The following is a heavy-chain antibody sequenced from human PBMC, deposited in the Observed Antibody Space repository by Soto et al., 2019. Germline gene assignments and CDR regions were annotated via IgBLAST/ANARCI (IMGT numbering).Heavy chain of an antibody. CDR2: IYHSGST. V-gene: IGHV4-30-2*01. J-gene: IGHJ6*02. Sequence: SETLSLTCAFSGCSISSGGYSWSWIRQPPGKGLEWIGYIYHSGSTYYNPSLKSRVTISVDRSKNQFSLKLSSVTAADTAVYYCARDRTMPGYYYGMDVWGQGTTVTVSS. D-gene: IGHD2-2*01. CDR1: GCSISSGGYS. CDR3: ARDRTMPGYYYGMDV.